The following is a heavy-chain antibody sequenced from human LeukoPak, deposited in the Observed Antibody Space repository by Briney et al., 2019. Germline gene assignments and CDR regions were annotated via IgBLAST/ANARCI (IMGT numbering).Heavy chain of an antibody. CDR1: GFTFSNFG. D-gene: IGHD1/OR15-1a*01. J-gene: IGHJ3*02. V-gene: IGHV3-23*01. Sequence: GGSLRLSCAASGFTFSNFGMHWVRQAPGKGLEWVSAISGSGGSTYYADSVKGRFTISRDNSKNTLYLQMNSLRVEDTAVYYCARNKRADIWGQGTMVAVSS. CDR3: ARNKRADI. CDR2: ISGSGGST.